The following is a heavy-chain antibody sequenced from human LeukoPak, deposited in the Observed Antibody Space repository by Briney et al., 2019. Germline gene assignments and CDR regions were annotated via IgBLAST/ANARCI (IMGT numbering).Heavy chain of an antibody. CDR1: GGTFSSYA. CDR3: ARELAVAGTFDAFDI. Sequence: GASVKVSCKASGGTFSSYAISWVRQAPGQGLEWMGRIIPIFGTANYAQKFQGSVTITTDESTSTAYMELSSLRSEDTAVYYCARELAVAGTFDAFDIWGQGTMVTVSS. D-gene: IGHD6-19*01. J-gene: IGHJ3*02. V-gene: IGHV1-69*05. CDR2: IIPIFGTA.